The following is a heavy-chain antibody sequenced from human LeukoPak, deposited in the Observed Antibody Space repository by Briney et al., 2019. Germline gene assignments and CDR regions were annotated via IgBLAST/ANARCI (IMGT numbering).Heavy chain of an antibody. CDR1: GGTFSRYA. J-gene: IGHJ4*02. CDR2: IIPILGIA. Sequence: GASVKVSCKASGGTFSRYAISWVRQAPGQGLEWMGRIIPILGIANYAQKFQGRVTITADKSTSTAYMELSSLRSEDTAVYYCARDRSYDSSGYPDYWGQGTLVTVSS. V-gene: IGHV1-69*04. CDR3: ARDRSYDSSGYPDY. D-gene: IGHD3-22*01.